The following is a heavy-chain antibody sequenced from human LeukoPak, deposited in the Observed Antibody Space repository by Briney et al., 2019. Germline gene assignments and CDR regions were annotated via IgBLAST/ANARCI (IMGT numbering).Heavy chain of an antibody. J-gene: IGHJ6*02. Sequence: PSETLSLTCAVYGGSFSGYYWSWLRQPPGKGLEWIGEINHSGSTNYNPSLKSRVTISVDTSKNQFSLKLSSVTAADTAVYYCARGSGIMARYGMDVWGQGTTVTVSS. CDR1: GGSFSGYY. CDR3: ARGSGIMARYGMDV. D-gene: IGHD6-13*01. V-gene: IGHV4-34*01. CDR2: INHSGST.